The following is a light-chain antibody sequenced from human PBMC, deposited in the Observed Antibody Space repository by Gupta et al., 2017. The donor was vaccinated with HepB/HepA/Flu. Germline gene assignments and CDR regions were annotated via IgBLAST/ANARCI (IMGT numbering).Light chain of an antibody. CDR3: LQDDDNPRT. CDR1: QSVFYDSNNKNY. V-gene: IGKV4-1*01. J-gene: IGKJ1*01. CDR2: WAS. Sequence: DFLMTQAPDSLSGSLGERATINCKSSQSVFYDSNNKNYLAWYQQKPGQPPKLLIYWASRRESGVPDRFSGSGFGTDFTLTISSLQAEDVAVYYFLQDDDNPRTFGQGTKVEIK.